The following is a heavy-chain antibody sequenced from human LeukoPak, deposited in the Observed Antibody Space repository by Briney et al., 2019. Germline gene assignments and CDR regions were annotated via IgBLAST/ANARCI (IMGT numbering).Heavy chain of an antibody. Sequence: SVKVSCKASGGTFSSYAISWVRQAPGQGLEWMGGIIPIFGTANYAQKFQGRVTITADESTSSAYMELSSLRSEDTAVYYCASPPDCSGGSCYFGARWGQGTLVTVSS. CDR3: ASPPDCSGGSCYFGAR. D-gene: IGHD2-15*01. CDR1: GGTFSSYA. J-gene: IGHJ4*02. V-gene: IGHV1-69*13. CDR2: IIPIFGTA.